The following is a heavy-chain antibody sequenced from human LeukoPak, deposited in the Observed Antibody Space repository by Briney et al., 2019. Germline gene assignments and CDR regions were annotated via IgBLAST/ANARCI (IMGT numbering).Heavy chain of an antibody. CDR3: SKWAGTGGFDY. Sequence: GGSLRLSCAASGFTFDDYGMSWVRQAPGKGLEWVSGINWNGGRTGYADSVKGRLTISRDNAKNSLYLQMNSLRAEDTALYYCSKWAGTGGFDYWGQGTLVTVSS. CDR1: GFTFDDYG. J-gene: IGHJ4*02. CDR2: INWNGGRT. D-gene: IGHD6-19*01. V-gene: IGHV3-20*04.